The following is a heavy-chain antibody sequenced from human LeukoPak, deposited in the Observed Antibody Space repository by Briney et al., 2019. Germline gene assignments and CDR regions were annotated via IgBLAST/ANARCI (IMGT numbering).Heavy chain of an antibody. CDR1: GFTFRSYG. CDR2: IRYDGNNK. Sequence: PGGSLRLSCAASGFTFRSYGMDWVRQAPGKGLEWVAFIRYDGNNKDYADSVKGRFTISRDNSKNTLYLQMYSLRVEGTAVYYCAKGYGDLVAFDVWGQGTMVTVSA. V-gene: IGHV3-30*02. D-gene: IGHD4-17*01. J-gene: IGHJ3*01. CDR3: AKGYGDLVAFDV.